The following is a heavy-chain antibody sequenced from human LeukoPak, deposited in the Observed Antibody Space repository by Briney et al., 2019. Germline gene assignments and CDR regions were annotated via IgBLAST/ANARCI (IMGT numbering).Heavy chain of an antibody. V-gene: IGHV4-59*01. Sequence: KPSETLSLTCTVSGGSISSYYWSWIRQPPGEGLEWIGYIYYSGSTNYNPSLKSRVTISVDTSKNQFSLKLSSVTAADTAVYYCARADTARIFDYWGQGTLVTVSS. D-gene: IGHD5-18*01. CDR1: GGSISSYY. CDR3: ARADTARIFDY. J-gene: IGHJ4*02. CDR2: IYYSGST.